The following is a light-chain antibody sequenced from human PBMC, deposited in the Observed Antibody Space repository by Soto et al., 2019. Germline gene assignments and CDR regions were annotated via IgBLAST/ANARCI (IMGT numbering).Light chain of an antibody. CDR1: QGISNY. J-gene: IGKJ1*01. CDR2: AAS. CDR3: QQYVGSSRP. V-gene: IGKV1-27*01. Sequence: DIPMTRAPASLSASVGDRVTITCRASQGISNYLAWYQQKPGKVPKLLIYAASTLQSGVPSRFSGSGSGTDFTPTISRLEPEDFAVYYCQQYVGSSRPFGQGTKVDIK.